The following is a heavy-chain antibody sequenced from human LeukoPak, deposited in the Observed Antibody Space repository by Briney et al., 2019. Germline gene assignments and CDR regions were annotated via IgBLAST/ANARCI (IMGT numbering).Heavy chain of an antibody. CDR2: IIPIFGTA. D-gene: IGHD6-6*01. CDR3: ARVQLVWYYFDY. CDR1: GGTFSSYA. Sequence: SVKVSCKASGGTFSSYAISWVRQAAGQGLEWMGGIIPIFGTANYAQKFQGRVTITADESTSTAYMELSSLRSEDTAVYYCARVQLVWYYFDYWGQGTLVTVSS. V-gene: IGHV1-69*13. J-gene: IGHJ4*02.